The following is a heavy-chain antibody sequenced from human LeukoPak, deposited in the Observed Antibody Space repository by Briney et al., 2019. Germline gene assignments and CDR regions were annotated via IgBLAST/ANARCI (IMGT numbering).Heavy chain of an antibody. CDR3: ARASRRSIVEGPFDY. Sequence: GGSLRLSCAASGFTVSSNYMSWVRQAPGKGLEWVSVIYSGGSTYYADSVKGRFTISRDNSKNTLYLQMNSLRAEDTAVYYCARASRRSIVEGPFDYWGQGTLVTVSS. CDR1: GFTVSSNY. D-gene: IGHD3-22*01. J-gene: IGHJ4*02. CDR2: IYSGGST. V-gene: IGHV3-66*01.